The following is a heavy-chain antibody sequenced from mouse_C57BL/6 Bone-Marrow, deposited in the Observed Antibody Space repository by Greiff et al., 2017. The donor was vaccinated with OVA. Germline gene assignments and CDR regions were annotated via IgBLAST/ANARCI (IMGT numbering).Heavy chain of an antibody. J-gene: IGHJ2*01. V-gene: IGHV1-76*01. D-gene: IGHD2-2*01. Sequence: QVQLQQSGAELVRPGASVKLSCKASGYTFTDYYISWVKQRPGQGLEWIARISPGSGNIYYNEKFKGKATLTAEKSSSTAYMQLSSLTSDDSAVYFCARSERLRDYFDCGGQGTTLTVSS. CDR2: ISPGSGNI. CDR3: ARSERLRDYFDC. CDR1: GYTFTDYY.